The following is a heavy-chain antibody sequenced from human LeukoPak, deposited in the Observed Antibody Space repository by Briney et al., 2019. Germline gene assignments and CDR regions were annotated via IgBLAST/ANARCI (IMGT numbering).Heavy chain of an antibody. Sequence: GGSLRLSRAASGFTFSTYAMTWVRQAPGKGLEWVSSISGGSSSPNYADSVKGRFSISRDNSKNTVYLQMNSLRADDTAVYYCAKGYSSGWYYFDYWGQGTLVTVSP. J-gene: IGHJ4*02. CDR2: ISGGSSSP. CDR3: AKGYSSGWYYFDY. V-gene: IGHV3-23*01. CDR1: GFTFSTYA. D-gene: IGHD6-19*01.